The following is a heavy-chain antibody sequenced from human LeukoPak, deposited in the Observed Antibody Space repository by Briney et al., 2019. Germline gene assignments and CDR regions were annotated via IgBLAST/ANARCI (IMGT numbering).Heavy chain of an antibody. D-gene: IGHD3-9*01. CDR2: ISGSGGST. J-gene: IGHJ3*02. CDR1: GFTLCSYA. Sequence: GGSLRLSCAASGFTLCSYAMSWVPQAPGKGLEWVSAISGSGGSTYYADSVKGRFTISRDNSKNTLYLQMNSLRAEDTAVYYCAKRLRYFDWTNDAFDIWAKGQWSPSLQ. V-gene: IGHV3-23*01. CDR3: AKRLRYFDWTNDAFDI.